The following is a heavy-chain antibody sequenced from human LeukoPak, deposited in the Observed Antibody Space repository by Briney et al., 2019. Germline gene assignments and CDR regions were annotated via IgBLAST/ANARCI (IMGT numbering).Heavy chain of an antibody. D-gene: IGHD3-9*01. Sequence: PGGSLRLSCAASGFTFSTYWMSWVRQAPGKGLEWVANIKRDGSETYYVDSVKGRFTISRDNAKNSLYLQMNSLRAEDTAVYSCAMDAANFEWLPLDFWGQGTLVTVSS. V-gene: IGHV3-7*03. CDR1: GFTFSTYW. J-gene: IGHJ4*02. CDR2: IKRDGSET. CDR3: AMDAANFEWLPLDF.